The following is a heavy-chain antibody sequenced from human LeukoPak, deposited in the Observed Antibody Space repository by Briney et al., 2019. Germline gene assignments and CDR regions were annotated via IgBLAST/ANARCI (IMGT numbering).Heavy chain of an antibody. Sequence: SETLSLTCTVSGGSISGYYWSWIRQPPGKGLEWIGYIFSSGSNNYNPSLKSRVTISEDTSVNQFSLKLSSVTAADTAVYYCARHYYDRSDSYSFDYWGQGTLVTVSS. CDR1: GGSISGYY. J-gene: IGHJ4*02. D-gene: IGHD3-22*01. V-gene: IGHV4-59*08. CDR3: ARHYYDRSDSYSFDY. CDR2: IFSSGSN.